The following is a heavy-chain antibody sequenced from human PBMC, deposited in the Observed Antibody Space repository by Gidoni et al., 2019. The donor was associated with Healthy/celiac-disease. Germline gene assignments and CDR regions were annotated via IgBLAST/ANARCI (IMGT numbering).Heavy chain of an antibody. CDR2: ISSSSSTI. CDR3: ARVEMDQSYVWGSYLPFDAFDI. V-gene: IGHV3-48*01. D-gene: IGHD3-16*02. Sequence: EVQLVESGGVLVQPGGSLRLSCAASGFTFSTYSMNWVRQAPGKGLEWVSYISSSSSTIYYADSVKGRFTISRDNAKNSLYLQMNSLRAEDTAVYYCARVEMDQSYVWGSYLPFDAFDIWGQGTMVTVSS. CDR1: GFTFSTYS. J-gene: IGHJ3*02.